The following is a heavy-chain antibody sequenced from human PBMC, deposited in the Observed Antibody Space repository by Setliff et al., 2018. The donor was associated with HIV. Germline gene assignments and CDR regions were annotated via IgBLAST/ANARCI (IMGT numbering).Heavy chain of an antibody. V-gene: IGHV4-61*09. J-gene: IGHJ3*01. CDR2: IYTNGYT. CDR3: ARAPPGIQNDAFDV. CDR1: GGSISSGSYY. Sequence: SETLSLTCSVSGGSISSGSYYWAWIRQPAGKGPEWIGHIYTNGYTNYNPSLKSRVTISVDTSKNQFSLRLTSVTAADTAVYYCARAPPGIQNDAFDVWGQGTMVTVSS.